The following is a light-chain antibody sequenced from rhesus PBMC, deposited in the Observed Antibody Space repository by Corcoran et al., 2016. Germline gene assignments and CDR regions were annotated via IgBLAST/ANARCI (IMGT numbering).Light chain of an antibody. Sequence: DIQMTQSPSSLSASVGDRVTITCRASENVNNYLNWYQQKPGKSPKFLISMAATLHSGVPSRFRASGSGTDYTFTIHSLQPEDVATYYWQHGYGTPFTFGPGTTVDI. CDR1: ENVNNY. V-gene: IGKV1-74*01. CDR2: MAA. CDR3: QHGYGTPFT. J-gene: IGKJ3*01.